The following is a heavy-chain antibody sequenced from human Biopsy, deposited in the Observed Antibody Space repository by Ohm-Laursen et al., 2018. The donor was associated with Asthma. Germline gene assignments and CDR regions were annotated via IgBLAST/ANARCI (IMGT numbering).Heavy chain of an antibody. Sequence: TQTLTLTCSFSGFSLRTPGVGVGWIRQSLGKALEWLALIYWDDYNLFRPSLKRRLTITKDPSKNQVVLTMTKMDPVDSGTYYCALSQDSGFDDHSPSWLDPWGQGTLVTVSS. CDR3: ALSQDSGFDDHSPSWLDP. J-gene: IGHJ5*02. V-gene: IGHV2-5*02. CDR2: IYWDDYN. CDR1: GFSLRTPGVG. D-gene: IGHD3-9*01.